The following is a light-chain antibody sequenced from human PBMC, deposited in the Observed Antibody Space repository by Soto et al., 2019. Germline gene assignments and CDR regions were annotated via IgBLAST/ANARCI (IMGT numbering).Light chain of an antibody. J-gene: IGKJ1*01. V-gene: IGKV1-5*03. CDR1: QSISSW. CDR3: QHYNSYSEA. CDR2: KAS. Sequence: DIQMTQSPSTLSASVGGRVTISCRASQSISSWLAWYQQKPGKAPKLLIYKASTLKSGVASRFSGSGSGTEFTLTISSLQPDDFATYYCQHYNSYSEAFGQGTKVDIK.